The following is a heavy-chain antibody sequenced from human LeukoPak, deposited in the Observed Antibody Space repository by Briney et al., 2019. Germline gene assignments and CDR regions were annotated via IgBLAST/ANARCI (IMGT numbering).Heavy chain of an antibody. V-gene: IGHV3-72*01. J-gene: IGHJ3*02. CDR2: ARNKANFDNT. D-gene: IGHD6-6*01. CDR3: VRTAYSRSSGVFDI. Sequence: PGGSLRLSCAASGFTVSNTYMTWVRQAPGKGLEWVSRARNKANFDNTEYAASVKGRFTISTDDSKNSLYLQMNSLKTDDTAVYYCVRTAYSRSSGVFDIWGQGTMVTVSS. CDR1: GFTVSNTY.